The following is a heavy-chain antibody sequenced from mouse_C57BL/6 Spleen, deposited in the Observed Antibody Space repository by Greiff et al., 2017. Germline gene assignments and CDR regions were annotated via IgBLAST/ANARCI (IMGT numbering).Heavy chain of an antibody. Sequence: QVQLQQPGAELVRPGTSVKLSCKASGYTFTSYWMHWVKQRPGQGLEWIGVIDPSDSYTNYNQKFKGKATLTVDTSSSTAYMQLSSLTSEDSAVYYCARSPYGNYWYFDVWGTGTTVTVSS. V-gene: IGHV1-59*01. CDR1: GYTFTSYW. CDR3: ARSPYGNYWYFDV. J-gene: IGHJ1*03. D-gene: IGHD2-1*01. CDR2: IDPSDSYT.